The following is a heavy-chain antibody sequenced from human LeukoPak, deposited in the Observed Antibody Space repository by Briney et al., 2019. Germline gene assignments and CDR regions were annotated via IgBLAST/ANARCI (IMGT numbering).Heavy chain of an antibody. CDR1: GGTFSSYA. J-gene: IGHJ4*02. D-gene: IGHD6-19*01. Sequence: SVKVSCKASGGTFSSYAISWVRQAPGQGLEWMGGIIPIFGTANYAQKFQGRVTITADESTSTAYMELSSLRSEDTAVYYCARAIRAVAGSDYWGQGTLVTVSS. CDR2: IIPIFGTA. V-gene: IGHV1-69*13. CDR3: ARAIRAVAGSDY.